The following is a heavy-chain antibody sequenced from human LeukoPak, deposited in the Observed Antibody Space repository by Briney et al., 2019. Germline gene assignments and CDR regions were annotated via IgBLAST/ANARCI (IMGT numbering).Heavy chain of an antibody. V-gene: IGHV3-23*01. Sequence: GGSLRLSCAASGFTFSSYAMYWVRQAPGKGLEWVSAISGSGGSTDYVDSVKGRFTISRDASKNTLYLQMNSLRVEDTAVYYCARDDAVAGGYLDSWGQGNLVTVSS. CDR1: GFTFSSYA. J-gene: IGHJ4*02. CDR3: ARDDAVAGGYLDS. CDR2: ISGSGGST. D-gene: IGHD6-19*01.